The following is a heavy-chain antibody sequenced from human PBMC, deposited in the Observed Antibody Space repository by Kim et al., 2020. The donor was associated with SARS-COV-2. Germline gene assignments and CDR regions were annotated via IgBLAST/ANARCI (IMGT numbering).Heavy chain of an antibody. J-gene: IGHJ4*02. D-gene: IGHD6-13*01. V-gene: IGHV3-23*01. CDR3: ANPRQPDY. Sequence: EDSVKGRFTISRDNYKNTLYRQMSSLRAEDTAIYYCANPRQPDYWGQGTLVTVSS.